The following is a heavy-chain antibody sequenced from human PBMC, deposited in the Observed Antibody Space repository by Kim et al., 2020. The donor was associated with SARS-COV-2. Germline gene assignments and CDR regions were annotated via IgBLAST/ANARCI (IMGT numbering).Heavy chain of an antibody. Sequence: GGSLRLSCAASGFTFSSYAMHWVRQAPGKGLEWVAVISYDGSNKYYADSVKGRFTISRDNSKNTLYLQMNSLRAEDTAVYYCARDLEFDTCSGGSCQGREYYYGMDVWGQGTTVTVSS. CDR2: ISYDGSNK. D-gene: IGHD2-15*01. V-gene: IGHV3-30*04. J-gene: IGHJ6*02. CDR1: GFTFSSYA. CDR3: ARDLEFDTCSGGSCQGREYYYGMDV.